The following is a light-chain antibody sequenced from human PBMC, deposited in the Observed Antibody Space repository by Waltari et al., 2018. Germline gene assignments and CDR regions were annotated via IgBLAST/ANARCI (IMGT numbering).Light chain of an antibody. CDR2: DVS. Sequence: EILLTQSPATLSLSPGDSATLSCRASQSVSSLSAWYQHKPGQAPRLLVYDVSNRAADIPARFSGSGSGTDFTLTITSLEPEDFAVYYCQQRSSWPPTFGPGTKVDIK. CDR3: QQRSSWPPT. V-gene: IGKV3-11*01. J-gene: IGKJ1*01. CDR1: QSVSSL.